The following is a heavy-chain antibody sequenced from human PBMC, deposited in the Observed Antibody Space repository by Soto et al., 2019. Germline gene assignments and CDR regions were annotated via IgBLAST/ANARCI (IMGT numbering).Heavy chain of an antibody. V-gene: IGHV1-3*01. CDR1: GYTFSAYT. Sequence: QAQLVQSGAEMKKPGASVKVSCKATGYTFSAYTMNWVRQAPGQSLEGRGWINAGSGHTKYSQNSDARVSITGDTSASTVYMELTGLTSEDTAVYYCARDTDTLGPRANDALVIWRQGTMVTVSS. D-gene: IGHD5-18*01. J-gene: IGHJ3*02. CDR2: INAGSGHT. CDR3: ARDTDTLGPRANDALVI.